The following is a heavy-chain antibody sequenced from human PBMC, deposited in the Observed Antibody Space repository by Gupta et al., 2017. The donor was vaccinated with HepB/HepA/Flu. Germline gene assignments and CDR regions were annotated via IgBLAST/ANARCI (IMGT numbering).Heavy chain of an antibody. CDR3: ATGWGQLDY. V-gene: IGHV3-15*05. CDR2: IKSKIDGGTT. Sequence: EVQLVESGGGLVKPGGSLRLSCAASGLTFNKAWMSWVRQAPGKGLEWVGRIKSKIDGGTTDYAAPVKGRFTISRDDSKNTLYLQMHSLKTEDTAVYYCATGWGQLDYWGQGTLVTVSS. D-gene: IGHD1-26*01. J-gene: IGHJ4*02. CDR1: GLTFNKAW.